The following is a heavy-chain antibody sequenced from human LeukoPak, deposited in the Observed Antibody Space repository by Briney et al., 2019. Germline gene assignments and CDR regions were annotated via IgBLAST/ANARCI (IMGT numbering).Heavy chain of an antibody. J-gene: IGHJ5*02. Sequence: SETLSLTCAVYGGSFSGYYWSWIRQPPGKGLEWIGEINHSGSTNYNPSLKSRVTISVDTSKNQFSLKLSSVTAADTAAYYCAREGGSSTEPDWFDPWGQGTLVTVSS. V-gene: IGHV4-34*01. D-gene: IGHD2-2*01. CDR2: INHSGST. CDR1: GGSFSGYY. CDR3: AREGGSSTEPDWFDP.